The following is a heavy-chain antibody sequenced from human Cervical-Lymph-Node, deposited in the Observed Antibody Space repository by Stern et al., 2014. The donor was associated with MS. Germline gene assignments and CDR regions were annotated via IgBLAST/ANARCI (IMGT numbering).Heavy chain of an antibody. D-gene: IGHD3-16*01. Sequence: QLQLQESGPGLVKPSETLSLTCTVSGGSISSYYWSWIRQPPGKGLEGIGYIYYSGSTNYNPSLKSRVTISVDTSKNQFSLKLSSVTAADTAVYYCARVDSMIVGMDVWGQGTTVTVSS. CDR2: IYYSGST. CDR3: ARVDSMIVGMDV. V-gene: IGHV4-59*01. J-gene: IGHJ6*02. CDR1: GGSISSYY.